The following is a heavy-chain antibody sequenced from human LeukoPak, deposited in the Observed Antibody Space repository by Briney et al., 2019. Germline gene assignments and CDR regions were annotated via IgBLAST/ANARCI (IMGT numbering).Heavy chain of an antibody. CDR2: IYYSGST. CDR1: GGSISSSSYY. CDR3: ARRGYSYGYYFDY. Sequence: PSETLSLTCTVSGGSISSSSYYWGWIRQPPGKGLERIGSIYYSGSTYYNPSLKSRVTISVDTSKNQFSLKLSSVTAADTAVYYCARRGYSYGYYFDYWGQGTLVTVSS. V-gene: IGHV4-39*01. J-gene: IGHJ4*02. D-gene: IGHD5-18*01.